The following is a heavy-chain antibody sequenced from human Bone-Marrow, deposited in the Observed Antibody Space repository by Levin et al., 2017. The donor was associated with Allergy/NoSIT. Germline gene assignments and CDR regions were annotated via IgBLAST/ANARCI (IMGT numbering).Heavy chain of an antibody. V-gene: IGHV3-15*01. D-gene: IGHD3-3*01. CDR3: ATDRGGDFWSGWGPFDY. J-gene: IGHJ4*02. CDR1: GFTFSNTW. Sequence: GGSLRLSCAASGFTFSNTWMSWVRQAPGKGLEWVGRIKFKRNGGTTDYAAPVKGRFTISRDDSKNMLYLQMNSLKTEDTAVYYCATDRGGDFWSGWGPFDYWGQGILVTVSS. CDR2: IKFKRNGGTT.